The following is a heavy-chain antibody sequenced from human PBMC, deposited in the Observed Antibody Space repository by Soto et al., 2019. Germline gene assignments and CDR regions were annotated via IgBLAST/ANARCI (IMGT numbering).Heavy chain of an antibody. CDR1: GFTFSSYA. J-gene: IGHJ4*02. V-gene: IGHV3-30-3*01. CDR3: AREDAAPLDY. Sequence: QVQLVESGGGVVQPGRSLRLSCAASGFTFSSYAMHWVRQAPGKGLEWVAVISYDGSNKYYADSVKGRFTISRDNSKNXLYLQXXSLXXEDXAVYYCAREDAAPLDYWGQGTLVTVSS. CDR2: ISYDGSNK. D-gene: IGHD2-2*01.